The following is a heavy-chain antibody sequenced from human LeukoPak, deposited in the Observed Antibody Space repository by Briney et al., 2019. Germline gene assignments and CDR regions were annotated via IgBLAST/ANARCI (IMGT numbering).Heavy chain of an antibody. V-gene: IGHV1-2*02. J-gene: IGHJ4*02. CDR2: IHPNSGAT. Sequence: ASVKVSCKASGYTFTAYYVHRVRQAPGQGPEWMGCIHPNSGATKYAQNFQGRVTMTRDTSITTAYMELSSLRSDDTAVYYCARGDIYWDYWGQGTQVTVSS. CDR1: GYTFTAYY. D-gene: IGHD2-15*01. CDR3: ARGDIYWDY.